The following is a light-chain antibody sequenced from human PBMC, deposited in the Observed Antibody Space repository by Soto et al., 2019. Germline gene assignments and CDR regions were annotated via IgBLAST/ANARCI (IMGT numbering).Light chain of an antibody. J-gene: IGLJ2*01. CDR2: GNN. Sequence: QSVLTQPPSVSGALGRRVTISCTGSSSNIGSGYDVHWYQQFPGTAPKLLIYGNNNRPSGVPDRFSGSKSGTSASLAITGLQAEDEADYYCQSYDNTLSSSEVVFGGGTKLTVL. CDR1: SSNIGSGYD. CDR3: QSYDNTLSSSEVV. V-gene: IGLV1-40*01.